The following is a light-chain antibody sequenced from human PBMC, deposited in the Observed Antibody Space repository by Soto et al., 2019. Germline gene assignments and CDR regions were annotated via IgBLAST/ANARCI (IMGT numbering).Light chain of an antibody. CDR1: QRISTY. Sequence: DIQMTQSPSFLSASVGDTVTITCRARQRISTYLTGYQQKPGKDPKLLIYAAYTLQSGVPSSFSGSGSGTDFTLTISSLQSEDFATYYCQQLNSYPITCGQGTRLEIK. V-gene: IGKV1-9*01. CDR2: AAY. CDR3: QQLNSYPIT. J-gene: IGKJ5*01.